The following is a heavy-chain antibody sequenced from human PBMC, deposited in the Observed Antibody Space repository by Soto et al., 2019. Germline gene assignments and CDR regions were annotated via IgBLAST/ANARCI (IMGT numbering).Heavy chain of an antibody. CDR3: ATDIAAAATRGMDV. CDR1: GFTFSSYG. V-gene: IGHV3-33*01. J-gene: IGHJ6*02. CDR2: IWYDGSNK. D-gene: IGHD6-13*01. Sequence: QVQLVESGGGVVQPGRSLRLSCAASGFTFSSYGMHWVRQAPGKGLAWVAVIWYDGSNKYYADSVKGRFTISRDNSKNTLYLQMNSLRAEETAVYYCATDIAAAATRGMDVWGQGTTVTVSS.